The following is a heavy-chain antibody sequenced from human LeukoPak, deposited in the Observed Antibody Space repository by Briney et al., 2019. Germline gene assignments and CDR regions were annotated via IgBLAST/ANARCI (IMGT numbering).Heavy chain of an antibody. V-gene: IGHV3-23*01. D-gene: IGHD6-19*01. CDR3: ASRSGWYCFDY. CDR1: GFTFSGYA. J-gene: IGHJ4*02. CDR2: ISASGGST. Sequence: PGGSLRLSCEASGFTFSGYAMNWVRQAPGKGLEWVSGISASGGSTYYADSVKGRFTISRDNSKNTLYVQLNSLRAEDTAVYYRASRSGWYCFDYWGQGTLVTVSS.